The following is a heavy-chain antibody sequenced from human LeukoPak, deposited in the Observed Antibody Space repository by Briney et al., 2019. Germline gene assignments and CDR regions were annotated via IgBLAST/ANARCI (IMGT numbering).Heavy chain of an antibody. J-gene: IGHJ4*02. V-gene: IGHV3-15*01. CDR3: TTDEIDSIGHY. Sequence: GGSLRLSCAASGFTFSNAWMSWVRQAPGKGLEWVGRIKSKTDGGTTDYAAPVKGRFTISRDDSKNTLYLQMNSLKTEDTALYYCTTDEIDSIGHYWGQGTLVTVSS. CDR2: IKSKTDGGTT. D-gene: IGHD3-22*01. CDR1: GFTFSNAW.